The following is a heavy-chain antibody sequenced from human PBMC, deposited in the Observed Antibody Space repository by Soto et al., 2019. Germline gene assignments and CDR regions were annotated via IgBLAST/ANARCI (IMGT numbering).Heavy chain of an antibody. CDR3: ATSYSGIPEDSFAY. J-gene: IGHJ4*02. CDR1: AYTFTNYY. Sequence: QVQVVQSGAEVKKPGASVKVSCKASAYTFTNYYLHWVRQAPGQGLEWMGIINPSGGSTSYAQKFQCRVTMSRDTSTSTVYMYLSSLRPEDTAMYSCATSYSGIPEDSFAYWGQRPLVTVSS. V-gene: IGHV1-46*01. D-gene: IGHD2-15*01. CDR2: INPSGGST.